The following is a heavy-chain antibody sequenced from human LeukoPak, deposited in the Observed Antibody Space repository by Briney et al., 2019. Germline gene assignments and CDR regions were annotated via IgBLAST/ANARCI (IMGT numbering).Heavy chain of an antibody. CDR2: IYDSGST. Sequence: SETLSLTCAASGGSITTTNWWSWVRQPPGKGLEWIGEIYDSGSTNYNPSLKSRVTISVDKSKNQFSLKLSSVTAADTAVYYCARDLHGGNSFTSDWYFDLWGRGTLVTVSS. CDR1: GGSITTTNW. D-gene: IGHD4-23*01. V-gene: IGHV4-4*02. CDR3: ARDLHGGNSFTSDWYFDL. J-gene: IGHJ2*01.